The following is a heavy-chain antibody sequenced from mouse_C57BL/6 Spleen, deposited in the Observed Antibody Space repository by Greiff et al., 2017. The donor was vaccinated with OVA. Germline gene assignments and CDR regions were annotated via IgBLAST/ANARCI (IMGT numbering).Heavy chain of an antibody. CDR3: ARTSHYYGSSYWYFDV. CDR1: GYTFTDYN. J-gene: IGHJ1*03. CDR2: INPNNGGT. Sequence: VHVKQSGPELVKPGASVKIPCKASGYTFTDYNMDWVKQSHGKSLEWIGDINPNNGGTIYNQKFKGKATLTVDKSSSTAYMELRSLTSEDTAVYYCARTSHYYGSSYWYFDVWGTGTTVTVSS. D-gene: IGHD1-1*01. V-gene: IGHV1-18*01.